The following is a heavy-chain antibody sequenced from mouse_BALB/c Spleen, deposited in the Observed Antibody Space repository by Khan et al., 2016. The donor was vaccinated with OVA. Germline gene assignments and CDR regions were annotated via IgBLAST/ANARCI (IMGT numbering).Heavy chain of an antibody. J-gene: IGHJ4*01. CDR2: INTYTGEP. V-gene: IGHV9-3-1*01. Sequence: QIQLVQSGPELKKPGETVKISCKASGYTFKNHGMNWVKQAPGKGLKWMGWINTYTGEPTYVEDFKGRFAFSLETSASTAYLQINNLKNEDTATYFGARPPFFSYVRVYWGQGTSVTVSS. CDR1: GYTFKNHG. CDR3: ARPPFFSYVRVY.